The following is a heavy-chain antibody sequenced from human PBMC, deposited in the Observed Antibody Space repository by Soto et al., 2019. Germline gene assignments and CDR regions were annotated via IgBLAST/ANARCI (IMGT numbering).Heavy chain of an antibody. J-gene: IGHJ6*02. V-gene: IGHV1-69*02. CDR1: GGTFSSYN. Sequence: QVQLVQSGAEVKKPGSSVKVSCKASGGTFSSYNISWVRQAPGQGLEWMGRIIPILGIANYAQKLQGRVTITADKSTSTAYRELSSLRSEDTAVYYCARPTHYYYYDMHVSVQGTTVTVSS. CDR2: IIPILGIA. CDR3: ARPTHYYYYDMHV.